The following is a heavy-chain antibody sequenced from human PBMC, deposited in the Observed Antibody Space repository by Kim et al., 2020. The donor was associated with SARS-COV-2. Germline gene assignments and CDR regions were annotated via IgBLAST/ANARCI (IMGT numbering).Heavy chain of an antibody. Sequence: SETLSLTCAVYGASFSGYYWSWIRQSPGKRLEWIGEIHPSGSTSYNPSLQSRVTISIDTSKSHMSLRLTSVTAADTAVYFGARGRDTAKTGYWGQGTLVTVSS. V-gene: IGHV4-34*01. CDR3: ARGRDTAKTGY. CDR1: GASFSGYY. J-gene: IGHJ4*02. CDR2: IHPSGST. D-gene: IGHD5-18*01.